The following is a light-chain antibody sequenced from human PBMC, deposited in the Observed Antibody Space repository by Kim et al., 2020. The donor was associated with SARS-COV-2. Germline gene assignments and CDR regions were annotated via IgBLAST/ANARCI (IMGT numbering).Light chain of an antibody. CDR2: QAS. Sequence: ASVGDRVTITCRARQSISGWLAWYQQKPVKAPKVLLYQASNLESGVPSRCSGSGSGTEFTLTISGLQPNDFATYYCHQYKTYSWAFGQGTKVDIK. J-gene: IGKJ1*01. V-gene: IGKV1-5*03. CDR1: QSISGW. CDR3: HQYKTYSWA.